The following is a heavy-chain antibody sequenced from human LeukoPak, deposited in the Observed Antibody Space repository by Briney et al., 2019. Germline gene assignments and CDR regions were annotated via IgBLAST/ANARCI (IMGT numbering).Heavy chain of an antibody. CDR2: IRYDGSNK. D-gene: IGHD3-10*01. V-gene: IGHV3-30*02. Sequence: GGSLRLSCAASGFTFSSYGMHWVRQAPGKGLEWVAFIRYDGSNKYYADSVKGRFTISRDNSKNTLYLQMNSLRAEDTAVYYCARQYYYGSGSYYTPYYYYYYMDVWGKGTTVTVSS. J-gene: IGHJ6*03. CDR3: ARQYYYGSGSYYTPYYYYYYMDV. CDR1: GFTFSSYG.